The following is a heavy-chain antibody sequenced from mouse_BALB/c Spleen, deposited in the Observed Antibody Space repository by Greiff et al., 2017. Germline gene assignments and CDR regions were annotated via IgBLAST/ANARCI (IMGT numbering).Heavy chain of an antibody. D-gene: IGHD2-10*01. CDR3: ASYYYYAMDY. J-gene: IGHJ4*01. CDR1: GFNIKDTY. CDR2: IDPANGNT. V-gene: IGHV14-3*02. Sequence: EVQLQQSGAELVKPGASVKLSCTASGFNIKDTYMHWVKQRPEQGLEWIGRIDPANGNTKYDPKFQGKATITAVTSSNTAYLQLSSLTSEDTAVYYCASYYYYAMDYWGQGTSVTVSS.